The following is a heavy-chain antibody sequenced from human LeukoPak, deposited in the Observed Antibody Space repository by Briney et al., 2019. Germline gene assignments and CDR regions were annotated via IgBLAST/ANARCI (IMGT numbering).Heavy chain of an antibody. CDR1: GFTFSGND. V-gene: IGHV3-23*01. CDR3: ANVGDRGYNYRYAFDI. CDR2: ISGSGGTT. D-gene: IGHD5-18*01. Sequence: PAGSLTLTCAVSGFTFSGNDRSCSRQAPGKGLEWVSAISGSGGTTYYADSVKGRFTISRDNSKNTLFLQMNSLRAEDTAVYFCANVGDRGYNYRYAFDIWGQGTLVTVSS. J-gene: IGHJ3*02.